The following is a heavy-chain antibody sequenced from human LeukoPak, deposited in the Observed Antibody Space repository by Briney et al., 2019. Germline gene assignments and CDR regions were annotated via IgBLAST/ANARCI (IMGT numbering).Heavy chain of an antibody. V-gene: IGHV1-18*01. Sequence: ASVKVSCKASGYTFTSYGISWVRQAPGQGLEWMGWISAYSGNTNYAQKLQGRVTMTTDTSTSTAYMELRSLRSDDTAVYYCARADGSGSNYYFDYWGQGTLVTVSS. CDR2: ISAYSGNT. CDR3: ARADGSGSNYYFDY. J-gene: IGHJ4*02. D-gene: IGHD3-10*01. CDR1: GYTFTSYG.